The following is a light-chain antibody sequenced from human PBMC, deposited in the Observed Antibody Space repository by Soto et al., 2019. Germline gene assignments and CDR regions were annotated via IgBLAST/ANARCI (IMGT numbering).Light chain of an antibody. CDR3: VSFTSSTTYV. V-gene: IGLV2-14*01. Sequence: QSALTXPAXXXXXXGQSITISCTGTXXDVGGSNHVSWYQQHPGKAPKLMIYDVTNRPSGVSHRFSGSKSGSTASLIISGLQAEDEADYYCVSFTSSTTYVFGTGTKVTVL. J-gene: IGLJ1*01. CDR1: XXDVGGSNH. CDR2: DVT.